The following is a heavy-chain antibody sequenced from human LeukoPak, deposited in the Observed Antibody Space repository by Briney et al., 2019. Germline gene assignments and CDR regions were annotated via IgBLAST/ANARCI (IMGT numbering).Heavy chain of an antibody. D-gene: IGHD3-10*01. CDR3: ARHSGSYYINPPSFDP. Sequence: PSETLSLTCTVSGGSISSSSYYWGWIRHPPGTGLEWIGSIYYSGSTYYNTSLKSRVTISVDTSKNQFSLKLSCVTAADTAVYYCARHSGSYYINPPSFDPWGQGTLVTVSS. CDR2: IYYSGST. J-gene: IGHJ5*02. V-gene: IGHV4-39*01. CDR1: GGSISSSSYY.